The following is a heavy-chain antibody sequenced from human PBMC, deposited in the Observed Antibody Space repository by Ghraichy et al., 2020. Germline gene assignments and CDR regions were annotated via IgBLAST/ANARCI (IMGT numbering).Heavy chain of an antibody. CDR3: ASGYYDSSGPL. V-gene: IGHV3-74*01. Sequence: GGSLRLSCAASGFTFSSYWMHWVRQAPGKGLVWVSRINSDGSSTSYADSVKGRFTISRDNAKNTLYLQMNSLRAEDTAVYYCASGYYDSSGPLWGQGTLVTVSS. J-gene: IGHJ4*02. D-gene: IGHD3-22*01. CDR1: GFTFSSYW. CDR2: INSDGSST.